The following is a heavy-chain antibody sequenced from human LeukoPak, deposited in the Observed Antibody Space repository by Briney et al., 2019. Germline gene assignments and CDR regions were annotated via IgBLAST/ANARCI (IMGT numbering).Heavy chain of an antibody. Sequence: GGSLRLSCAASGFTVSNAWMSWVRQAPGKGLEWVGRIKSKTDGETTDYAAPVKGRFTISRDDSKNTLYLQMNSLKSEDTAVYYCTTVYSDSGGFYFNYCDYWGQGTLVTVST. J-gene: IGHJ4*02. CDR2: IKSKTDGETT. CDR3: TTVYSDSGGFYFNYCDY. CDR1: GFTVSNAW. V-gene: IGHV3-15*01. D-gene: IGHD3-22*01.